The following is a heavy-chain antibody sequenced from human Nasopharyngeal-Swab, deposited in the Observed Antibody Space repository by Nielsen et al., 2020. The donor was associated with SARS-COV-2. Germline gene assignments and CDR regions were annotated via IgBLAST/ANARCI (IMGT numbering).Heavy chain of an antibody. CDR1: GFTFSSYS. CDR3: AREPPYDFWSGYRFDY. J-gene: IGHJ4*02. Sequence: GESLKISCAASGFTFSSYSMNWVRQAPGKGLEWVSSISSSSGYIYYADSVKGRFTISRDNAKNSLYLQMNSLRAEDTAVYYCAREPPYDFWSGYRFDYWGQGTLVTVSS. D-gene: IGHD3-3*01. V-gene: IGHV3-21*01. CDR2: ISSSSGYI.